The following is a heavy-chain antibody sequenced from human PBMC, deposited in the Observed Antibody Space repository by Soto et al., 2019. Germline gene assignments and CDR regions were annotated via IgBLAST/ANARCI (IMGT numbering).Heavy chain of an antibody. V-gene: IGHV3-30*18. D-gene: IGHD2-2*01. CDR3: AKDPRGYCSSTSCYSPFDY. J-gene: IGHJ4*02. CDR1: GFTFSSYG. CDR2: ISYDGSNK. Sequence: VGSLRLSCAASGFTFSSYGMHWVRQAPGKGLEWVAVISYDGSNKYYADSVKGRFTISRDNSKNTLYLQMNSLRAEDTAVYYCAKDPRGYCSSTSCYSPFDYWGQGTLVTVSS.